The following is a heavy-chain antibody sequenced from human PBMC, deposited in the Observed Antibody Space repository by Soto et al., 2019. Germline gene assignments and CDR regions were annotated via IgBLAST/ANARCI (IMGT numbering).Heavy chain of an antibody. CDR1: GYIFISYG. J-gene: IGHJ4*02. Sequence: QVQLVQSGAEVKRPGASVKVSCKASGYIFISYGITWVRQAPGQGLEWMGCFTADDGDTNYAQKFQGRVTKTTDKSKSPAYVELRGLRSDDTAIYYCARRTLGSSIGFGDYWGQGTLVTVSS. CDR3: ARRTLGSSIGFGDY. V-gene: IGHV1-18*01. CDR2: FTADDGDT. D-gene: IGHD3-16*01.